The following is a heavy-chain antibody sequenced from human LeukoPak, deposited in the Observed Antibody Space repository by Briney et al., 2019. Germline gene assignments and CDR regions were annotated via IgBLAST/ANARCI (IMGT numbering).Heavy chain of an antibody. CDR1: GFTYSDYW. V-gene: IGHV3-7*01. CDR3: ARCGFFVYCGNSGYYYYMDV. Sequence: PGGSLTLTCAASGFTYSDYWMTWVHQAPGKGLEWVDNIKQDGSEKYYVDSVKGRFTISRDNAKNTLYLQMHSLRAEDTAVYYCARCGFFVYCGNSGYYYYMDVWGKGTTVTVSS. J-gene: IGHJ6*03. D-gene: IGHD4-23*01. CDR2: IKQDGSEK.